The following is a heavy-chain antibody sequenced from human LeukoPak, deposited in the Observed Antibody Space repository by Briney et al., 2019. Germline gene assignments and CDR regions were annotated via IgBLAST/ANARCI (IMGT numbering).Heavy chain of an antibody. CDR2: INHSGST. CDR1: GGSFSGYY. V-gene: IGHV4-34*01. D-gene: IGHD2-2*01. Sequence: PSETLSLTCAVYGGSFSGYYWSWIRQPPGKGLEWIGEINHSGSTNYNPSLKGRVTISVDTSKNQFSLKLSSVTAADTAVYYCARQSYCSSTSCYDYWGQGTLVTVSS. CDR3: ARQSYCSSTSCYDY. J-gene: IGHJ4*02.